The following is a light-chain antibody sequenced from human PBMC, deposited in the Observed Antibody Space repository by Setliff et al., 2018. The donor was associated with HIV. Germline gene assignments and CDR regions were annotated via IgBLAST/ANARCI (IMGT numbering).Light chain of an antibody. J-gene: IGKJ4*01. CDR3: QQSYSAWALT. CDR1: QSISNH. CDR2: AAS. V-gene: IGKV1-39*01. Sequence: DIQMTQSPSALSASVGDRITITCRASQSISNHLNWYQQKPGKAPNLLIYAASSLQSGVPSRFSGSGSGTDFTLTISSLQPEDFATYYCQQSYSAWALTFGGGTKVDIK.